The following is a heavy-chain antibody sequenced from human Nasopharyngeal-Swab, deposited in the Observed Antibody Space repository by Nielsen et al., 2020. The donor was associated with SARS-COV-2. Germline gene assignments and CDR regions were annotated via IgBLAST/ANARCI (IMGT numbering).Heavy chain of an antibody. Sequence: GESLKISCAASGFTFSNYWMTWVRQAPGKGLEWVANVKQDGTEKYFVDSVKGRFTISRDNAKNSLYLHMNSLRAEDTAVYYCARDEILDYWGQGTLVTVSS. J-gene: IGHJ4*02. V-gene: IGHV3-7*01. CDR1: GFTFSNYW. CDR3: ARDEILDY. D-gene: IGHD2/OR15-2a*01. CDR2: VKQDGTEK.